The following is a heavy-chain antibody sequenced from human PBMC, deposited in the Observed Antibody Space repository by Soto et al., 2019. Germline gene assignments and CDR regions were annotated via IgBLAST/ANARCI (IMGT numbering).Heavy chain of an antibody. Sequence: GGSLRLSCTASGFDFSNSGIQWVRRTPGKGLEWVALISFDGDKYYVDSVKGRFTISRDNPTNTVYLQMNRLRPEDTGVYYCARDYARGWCQFWGQGTLVTVSS. CDR3: ARDYARGWCQF. V-gene: IGHV3-30*03. CDR2: ISFDGDK. J-gene: IGHJ4*02. CDR1: GFDFSNSG. D-gene: IGHD2-8*02.